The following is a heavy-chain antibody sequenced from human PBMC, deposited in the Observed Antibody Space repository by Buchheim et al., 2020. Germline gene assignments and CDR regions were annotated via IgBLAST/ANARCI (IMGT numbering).Heavy chain of an antibody. CDR3: ARDLRLDYYYYGMDV. CDR1: GFTFSSYA. J-gene: IGHJ6*02. V-gene: IGHV3-30-3*01. CDR2: ISYDGSNK. Sequence: QVQLVESGGGVVQPGRSLRLSCAASGFTFSSYAMHWVRQAPGKGLEWVAVISYDGSNKYYADSVKGRFTISRDNSKNTLHLQMNSLRAEDTAVYYCARDLRLDYYYYGMDVWGQGTT.